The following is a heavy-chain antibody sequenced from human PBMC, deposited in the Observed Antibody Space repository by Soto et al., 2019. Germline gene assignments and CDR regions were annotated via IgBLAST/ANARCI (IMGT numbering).Heavy chain of an antibody. V-gene: IGHV3-33*01. J-gene: IGHJ4*02. CDR3: ARDGWLEYNFSFDY. CDR2: IWYDGSNK. CDR1: GFTFSSYG. Sequence: GGSLRLSCAASGFTFSSYGMHWVRQAPGKGLEWVAVIWYDGSNKYYADSVKGRFTISRDNSKNTLYLQMNSLRAEDTAVYYCARDGWLEYNFSFDYWGQGTLVTVSS. D-gene: IGHD5-18*01.